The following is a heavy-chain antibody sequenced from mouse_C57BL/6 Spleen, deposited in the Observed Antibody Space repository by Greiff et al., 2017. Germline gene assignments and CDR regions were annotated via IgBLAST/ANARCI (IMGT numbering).Heavy chain of an antibody. V-gene: IGHV1-80*01. J-gene: IGHJ4*01. Sequence: VMLVESGAELVKPGASVKISCKASGYAFSSYWMNWVKQRPGKGLEWIGQIYPGDGDTNYNGKFKGKATLTADKSSSTAYMQLSSLTSEDSAVYFCAREYYGSSYVDFYYAMDYWGQGTSVTVSS. CDR2: IYPGDGDT. CDR1: GYAFSSYW. D-gene: IGHD1-1*01. CDR3: AREYYGSSYVDFYYAMDY.